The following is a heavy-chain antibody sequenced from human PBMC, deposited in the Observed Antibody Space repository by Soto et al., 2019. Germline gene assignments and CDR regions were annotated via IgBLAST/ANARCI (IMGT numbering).Heavy chain of an antibody. CDR1: GFTFTKAW. CDR3: STYDTDDMSTGWAFSYYYVMDV. D-gene: IGHD3-9*01. J-gene: IGHJ6*02. V-gene: IGHV3-15*07. Sequence: EVQLVESGGGLVEPGGSLRLSCVASGFTFTKAWMNWVRQAPGKGLEWVGRIKSQTDGGTTDYAAFVKGRFTISRDDSKRTVNLKIKNVNTEDTAVYYCSTYDTDDMSTGWAFSYYYVMDVWGQGTTVTFSS. CDR2: IKSQTDGGTT.